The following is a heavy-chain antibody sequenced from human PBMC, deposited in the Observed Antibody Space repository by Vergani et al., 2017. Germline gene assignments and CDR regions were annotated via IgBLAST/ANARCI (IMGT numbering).Heavy chain of an antibody. J-gene: IGHJ5*02. Sequence: QVQSVESGGGVVQLGRSLRLSCAASGFTFNQYGMHWVRQAPGKGLEWVTVTWYDGNNKQYADSVKGRFTISRDNSKSTMYLQMNSLRYEDTGVYYCARDFRLLYNRFDPWGQGTLVTVSS. V-gene: IGHV3-33*01. CDR3: ARDFRLLYNRFDP. CDR2: TWYDGNNK. D-gene: IGHD1-14*01. CDR1: GFTFNQYG.